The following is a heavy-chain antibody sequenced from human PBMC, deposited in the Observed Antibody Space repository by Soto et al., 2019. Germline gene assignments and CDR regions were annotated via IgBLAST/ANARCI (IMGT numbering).Heavy chain of an antibody. CDR1: GGSISSGGYY. J-gene: IGHJ5*02. D-gene: IGHD3-3*01. CDR2: IYYSGST. Sequence: ASETLSLTCTVSGGSISSGGYYWSWIRQHPGKGLEWIGYIYYSGSTYYNPSLKSRVTISVDTSKNQFSLKLSSVTAADTAVYYCARGRPRFLEWLHWFDPWGQGTLVTVSS. CDR3: ARGRPRFLEWLHWFDP. V-gene: IGHV4-31*03.